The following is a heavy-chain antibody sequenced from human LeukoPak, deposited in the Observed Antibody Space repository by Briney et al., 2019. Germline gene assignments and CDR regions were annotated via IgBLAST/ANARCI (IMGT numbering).Heavy chain of an antibody. J-gene: IGHJ6*03. CDR2: IGTAGDT. CDR1: GFTFSSYD. V-gene: IGHV3-13*01. Sequence: PGGSLRLSCAASGFTFSSYDMHWVRQATGKGLEWVSAIGTAGDTYYPGSVKGRFTISRENAKNSLYPQMNSLRAGDTAVYYCARVSGASYMDVWGKGTTVTVSS. CDR3: ARVSGASYMDV.